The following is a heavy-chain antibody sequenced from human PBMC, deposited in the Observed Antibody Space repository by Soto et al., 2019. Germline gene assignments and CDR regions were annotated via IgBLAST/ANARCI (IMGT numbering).Heavy chain of an antibody. CDR2: MYPGDSDT. CDR1: GYSFTSYW. J-gene: IGHJ4*02. Sequence: PGESLKISCKGSGYSFTSYWIGWVRQLPGRGLEWVGIMYPGDSDTRYNPSLQGHVTLPVDVTVSTAFLQWRSLETSDTGMYFCARLPRDCNKTSCYYADHWGQGTQVTVSS. CDR3: ARLPRDCNKTSCYYADH. D-gene: IGHD3-3*01. V-gene: IGHV5-51*01.